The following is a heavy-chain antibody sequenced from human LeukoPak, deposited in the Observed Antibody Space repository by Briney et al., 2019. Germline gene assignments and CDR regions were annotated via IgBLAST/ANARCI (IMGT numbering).Heavy chain of an antibody. J-gene: IGHJ4*02. Sequence: SETLSLTCTVSGGSMSNYYWNWIRQPPGKGLEWIGYMFYTGSGKYNPSLKSRVTISVDTSKNQFSLKMNSVTAADTAVYYCARLASSGWSHCDYWGQGTLVTVSS. D-gene: IGHD6-19*01. V-gene: IGHV4-59*08. CDR1: GGSMSNYY. CDR2: MFYTGSG. CDR3: ARLASSGWSHCDY.